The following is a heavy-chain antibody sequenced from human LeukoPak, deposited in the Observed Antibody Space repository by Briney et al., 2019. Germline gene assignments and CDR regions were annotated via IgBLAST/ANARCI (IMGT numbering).Heavy chain of an antibody. V-gene: IGHV1-2*02. CDR3: SRASIAVAAVAGY. J-gene: IGHJ1*01. Sequence: GASVTVSCKASGYSFICYHMHWVRQAPGQGLEWMGWIDTNSGGTNYAQKFQGRVTMTRDTSITTVYMELSRLRSDDTAVYYCSRASIAVAAVAGYWGQGTLVTVSS. D-gene: IGHD6-19*01. CDR2: IDTNSGGT. CDR1: GYSFICYH.